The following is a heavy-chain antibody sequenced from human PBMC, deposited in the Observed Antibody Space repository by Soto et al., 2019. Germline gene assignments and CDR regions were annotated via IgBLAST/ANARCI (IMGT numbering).Heavy chain of an antibody. CDR1: VDSLTTSS. CDR3: ARYSNNWFPTEGMDV. CDR2: IDTRGNT. D-gene: IGHD6-13*01. V-gene: IGHV4-4*07. J-gene: IGHJ6*02. Sequence: SVTPSLTCTLSVDSLTTSSCSCIRQPAWEGLEWIERIDTRGNTNYNPSLNSSVTMSVDTSKKQFSLKLTSVTAADKAVYYCARYSNNWFPTEGMDVWGQGTTVT.